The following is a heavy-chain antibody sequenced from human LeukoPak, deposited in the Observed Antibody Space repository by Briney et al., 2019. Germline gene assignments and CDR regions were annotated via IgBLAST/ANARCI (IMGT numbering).Heavy chain of an antibody. J-gene: IGHJ6*02. Sequence: PGGSLRLSCAASGFTFSSYSMNWVRQAPGKGLEWVSSISSSSSYIYYADSVKGRFTISRDNAKNSLYLQMNSLRAEDTAVYYCARYGDCSSTSCFPNYYYYYGMDVWGQGTTVTVSS. V-gene: IGHV3-21*04. CDR3: ARYGDCSSTSCFPNYYYYYGMDV. CDR2: ISSSSSYI. D-gene: IGHD2-2*01. CDR1: GFTFSSYS.